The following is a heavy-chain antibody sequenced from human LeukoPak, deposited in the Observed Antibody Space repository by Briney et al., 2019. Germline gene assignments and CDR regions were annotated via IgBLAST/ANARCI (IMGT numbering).Heavy chain of an antibody. D-gene: IGHD3-22*01. CDR3: ARVPRFRNYYDSSPLDY. Sequence: GGSLRLSCAASGFTFTSYAMTWVRQAPGKGLEGVSAISGSGGSTYYADSVKGRFTISRDNAKNSLFLQMDSLRAEDTALYYCARVPRFRNYYDSSPLDYWGQGTLVTVSS. J-gene: IGHJ4*02. CDR2: ISGSGGST. V-gene: IGHV3-23*01. CDR1: GFTFTSYA.